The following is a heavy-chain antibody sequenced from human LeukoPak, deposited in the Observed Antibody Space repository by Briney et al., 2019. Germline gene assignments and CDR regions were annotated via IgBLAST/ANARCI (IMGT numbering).Heavy chain of an antibody. Sequence: GASVKASCKASGYTFTSYYMHWVRQAPGQRLEWMGIINPSGASTSYAQKSQGRVTMTRDTSTSTVYMELSSLRSEDTAVYYCARREGSDYDSSGYLDYWGQGTLVTVSS. CDR2: INPSGAST. V-gene: IGHV1-46*01. CDR1: GYTFTSYY. J-gene: IGHJ4*02. CDR3: ARREGSDYDSSGYLDY. D-gene: IGHD3-22*01.